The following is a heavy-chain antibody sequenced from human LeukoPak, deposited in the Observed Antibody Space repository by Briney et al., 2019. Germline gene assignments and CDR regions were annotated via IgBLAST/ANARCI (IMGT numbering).Heavy chain of an antibody. V-gene: IGHV1-69*13. CDR1: GGTFSVYA. Sequence: ASVKVSCKSSGGTFSVYAFSWVRQAPGQGLEWMGGIIPILATTNYAQKFQGRVTITADESTSTAYMELSSLRSEDTAVYYCARGPQWLLNYWGQGTLVTVSS. CDR3: ARGPQWLLNY. D-gene: IGHD6-19*01. J-gene: IGHJ4*02. CDR2: IIPILATT.